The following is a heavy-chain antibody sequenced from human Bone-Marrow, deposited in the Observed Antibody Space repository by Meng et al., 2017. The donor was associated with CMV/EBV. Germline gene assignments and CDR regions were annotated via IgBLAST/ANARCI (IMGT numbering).Heavy chain of an antibody. V-gene: IGHV4-4*02. CDR3: ARVDYDSSGYYEDFDY. Sequence: SETLSLTCAVSGGSISSSNWWSWVRQPPGKGLEWIGEIYHSGSTYYNPSLKSRVTISVDTSKNQFSLKLSSVTAADTAVYYCARVDYDSSGYYEDFDYWGQGTRVTGSS. J-gene: IGHJ4*02. CDR2: IYHSGST. D-gene: IGHD3-22*01. CDR1: GGSISSSNW.